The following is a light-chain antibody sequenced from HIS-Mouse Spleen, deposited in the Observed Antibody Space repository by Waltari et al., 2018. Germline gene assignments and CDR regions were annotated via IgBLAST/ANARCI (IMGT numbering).Light chain of an antibody. Sequence: QSVLTQPPSASGTPGQRVTISCSGSSSHIGSNYVSWYQHRPGTAPKLLIYRKNQRPSGVPDRFSGSKSGTSASLAISGLRSEDEADYYCAAWDDSLSGYVFGTGTKVTVL. CDR2: RKN. J-gene: IGLJ1*01. V-gene: IGLV1-47*01. CDR1: SSHIGSNY. CDR3: AAWDDSLSGYV.